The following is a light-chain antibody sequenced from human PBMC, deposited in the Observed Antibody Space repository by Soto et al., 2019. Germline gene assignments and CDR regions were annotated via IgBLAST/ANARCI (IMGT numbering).Light chain of an antibody. J-gene: IGLJ1*01. V-gene: IGLV2-14*03. CDR1: SSDVGAYEY. Sequence: LTQPASVSGSPGQSITISCTGTSSDVGAYEYVSWYQQHPGKAPKLLSYDVSNRPSGVSTRFSGSKSGNTASLTSSGLQAEDDGDYYCSSYTTRRLYVLGSGTKVTVL. CDR3: SSYTTRRLYV. CDR2: DVS.